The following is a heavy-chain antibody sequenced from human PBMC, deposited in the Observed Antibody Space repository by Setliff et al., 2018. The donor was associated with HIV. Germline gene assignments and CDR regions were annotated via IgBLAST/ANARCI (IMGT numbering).Heavy chain of an antibody. CDR3: ASEAWTSYRSSSGYYFFSVDV. Sequence: PSETLSLTCTVSGDSVSSASYYWSWIRQPPGKGLEWIGYIYYSGTTKYNPSLKSRVTISVDTSKNQFSLKLSSVTAADTAVYYCASEAWTSYRSSSGYYFFSVDVWGKGTTVTVSS. CDR2: IYYSGTT. CDR1: GDSVSSASYY. J-gene: IGHJ6*04. V-gene: IGHV4-61*01. D-gene: IGHD6-6*01.